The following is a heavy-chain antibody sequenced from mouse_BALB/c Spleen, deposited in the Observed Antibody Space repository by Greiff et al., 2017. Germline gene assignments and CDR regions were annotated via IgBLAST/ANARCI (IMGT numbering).Heavy chain of an antibody. CDR3: ARDELRRLAY. J-gene: IGHJ3*01. Sequence: EVKLMESGPELMKPGASVKISCKASGYSFTSYYMHWVKQSHGKSLELIGYIDPFNGGTSYNQKFKGKATLTVDKSSSTAYMHLSSLTSEDSAVYYCARDELRRLAYWGQGTLVTVSA. V-gene: IGHV1S135*01. D-gene: IGHD1-2*01. CDR2: IDPFNGGT. CDR1: GYSFTSYY.